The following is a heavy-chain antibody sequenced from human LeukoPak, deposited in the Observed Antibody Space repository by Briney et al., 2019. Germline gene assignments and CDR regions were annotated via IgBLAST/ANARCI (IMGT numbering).Heavy chain of an antibody. CDR2: IYTSGST. V-gene: IGHV4-4*07. J-gene: IGHJ6*03. D-gene: IGHD6-6*01. CDR3: ARGIAARLYYYYYMDV. Sequence: SETLSLTCTVSGGSISSYYWSWIRQPAGKGLEWIGRIYTSGSTNYNPSLKSRVTMSVYTSKNQFSLKLSSVPAADTAVYYCARGIAARLYYYYYMDVWGKGTTVTVSS. CDR1: GGSISSYY.